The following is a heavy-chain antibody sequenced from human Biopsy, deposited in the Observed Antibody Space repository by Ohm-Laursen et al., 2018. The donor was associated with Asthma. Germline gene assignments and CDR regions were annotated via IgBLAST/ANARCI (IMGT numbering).Heavy chain of an antibody. D-gene: IGHD2-21*01. V-gene: IGHV3-30*03. J-gene: IGHJ4*02. Sequence: SLRLSCTASGFTFRNFGMHWVRQAPGKGLEWVALISSDVREWYADSVKGRFTISRDNSKNTLDLQMNSLRGDDTAVYYCVRWRSGYPDHYSDFWGLGTLVTVSS. CDR1: GFTFRNFG. CDR3: VRWRSGYPDHYSDF. CDR2: ISSDVRE.